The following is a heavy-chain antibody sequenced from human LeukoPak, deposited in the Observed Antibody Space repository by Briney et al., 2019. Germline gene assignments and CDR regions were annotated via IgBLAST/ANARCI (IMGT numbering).Heavy chain of an antibody. CDR1: GFTFSSTS. Sequence: GGSLRLSCAASGFTFSSTSMNWVRQAPGKGLEGVSSISSGSSYIFYEDSVKGRFTISRDNAKNSLYLQMNSLRAEDTAVYYCAREFFDREGGTTVLDYWGQGTLVTVSS. CDR3: AREFFDREGGTTVLDY. J-gene: IGHJ4*02. CDR2: ISSGSSYI. D-gene: IGHD1-26*01. V-gene: IGHV3-21*01.